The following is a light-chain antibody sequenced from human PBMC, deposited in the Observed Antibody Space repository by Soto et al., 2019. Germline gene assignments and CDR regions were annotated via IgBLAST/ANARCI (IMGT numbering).Light chain of an antibody. CDR1: QTIINNY. CDR3: HQYGDSPPFT. V-gene: IGKV3-20*01. CDR2: DAS. J-gene: IGKJ5*01. Sequence: EVVLTQSPDTLSSSPGERVTLSCRASQTIINNYLAWYQQKPGQAPRLLIYDASTRAAGIPYRFSGSESGTDYTLSISRLEPEDFAVYYCHQYGDSPPFTFGQGTRLDIK.